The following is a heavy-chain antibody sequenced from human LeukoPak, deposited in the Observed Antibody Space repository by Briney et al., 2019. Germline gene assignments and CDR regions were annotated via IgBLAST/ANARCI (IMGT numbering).Heavy chain of an antibody. J-gene: IGHJ3*02. D-gene: IGHD3-10*01. CDR1: GGTFSSYA. CDR3: AGVFGSPLAYAFDI. V-gene: IGHV1-69*13. Sequence: VASVKLSCKASGGTFSSYAISWVRQAPGQGLEWMGRIIPIFGTANYAQNLQGRATITADESTHTAYMELRSLRSEGTAVYYCAGVFGSPLAYAFDIWGQGTMVTVSS. CDR2: IIPIFGTA.